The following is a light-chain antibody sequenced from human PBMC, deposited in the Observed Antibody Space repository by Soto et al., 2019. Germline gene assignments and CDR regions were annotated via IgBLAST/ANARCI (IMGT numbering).Light chain of an antibody. CDR2: EVT. J-gene: IGLJ3*02. CDR1: SSDVGFYNY. V-gene: IGLV2-14*01. Sequence: QSVLTQPASVSGSPGQSITISCSGTSSDVGFYNYVSWFQQYPGKAPKLMIFEVTNRPSGVFDRFSGSKSDNTASLTISGRQADDEADYFCTAYTTSSTWVFGGGTKLTVL. CDR3: TAYTTSSTWV.